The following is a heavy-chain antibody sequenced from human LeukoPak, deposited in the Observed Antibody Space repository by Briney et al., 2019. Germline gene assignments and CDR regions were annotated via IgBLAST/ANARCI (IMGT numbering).Heavy chain of an antibody. CDR3: ARTQNPGIDAFDI. Sequence: GGSLRLSCAASGFTFSSYSMNWVRQAPGKGLEWVSSISSSSYIYYADSVKGRFTISRDNAKNSLYLQMNSLRAEDTAVYYCARTQNPGIDAFDIWGQGTMVTVSS. CDR2: ISSSSYI. CDR1: GFTFSSYS. J-gene: IGHJ3*02. V-gene: IGHV3-21*01.